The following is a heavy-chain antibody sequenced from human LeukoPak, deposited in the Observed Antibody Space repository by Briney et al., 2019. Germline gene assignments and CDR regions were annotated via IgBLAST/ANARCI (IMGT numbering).Heavy chain of an antibody. J-gene: IGHJ6*02. CDR1: GFPFSSYA. D-gene: IGHD1-26*01. CDR2: IKQDGSEK. CDR3: AREHIVGATRGYYYYGMDV. Sequence: GGSLRLSCAASGFPFSSYAMTWVRQAPGKGLEWVANIKQDGSEKYYVDSVKGRFTISRDNAKNSLYLQINSLRAEDTAVYYCAREHIVGATRGYYYYGMDVWGQGTTVTVSS. V-gene: IGHV3-7*01.